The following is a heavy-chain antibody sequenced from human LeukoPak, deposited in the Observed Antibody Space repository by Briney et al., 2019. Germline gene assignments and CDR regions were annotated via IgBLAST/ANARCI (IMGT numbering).Heavy chain of an antibody. Sequence: GGSLRLSCAASGFTFSTYNMSWLPQAPGKGLEWVSYISSGSSTIFYAASVKGRLTISRDNATPSLYLKMNRLRAEDTAIYYCASATPSGSYRFDYWGQGTLVTVSS. J-gene: IGHJ4*02. CDR2: ISSGSSTI. D-gene: IGHD3-10*01. V-gene: IGHV3-48*01. CDR1: GFTFSTYN. CDR3: ASATPSGSYRFDY.